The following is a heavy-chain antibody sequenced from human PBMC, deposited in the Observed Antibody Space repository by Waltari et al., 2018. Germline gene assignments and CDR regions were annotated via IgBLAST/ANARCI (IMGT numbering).Heavy chain of an antibody. V-gene: IGHV3-30*02. J-gene: IGHJ4*02. CDR2: TGYVGTYQ. CDR3: ASPRSFSIFYFDS. CDR1: GFTLSKYG. D-gene: IGHD3-16*02. Sequence: QVQLVESGGGVVQPGGSLTCSCAASGFTLSKYGMHGVAQAPGKGLQWGAHTGYVGTYQYYADAGKGRFAISRYNSRYILYLQMTSLRPEDTALYFCASPRSFSIFYFDSWGQGTLVTFSS.